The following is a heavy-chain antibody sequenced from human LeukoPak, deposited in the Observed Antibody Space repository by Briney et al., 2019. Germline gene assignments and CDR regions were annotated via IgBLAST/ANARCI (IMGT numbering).Heavy chain of an antibody. CDR2: INHSGST. J-gene: IGHJ4*02. Sequence: PSETLSLTCAVYGGSFSGYYWSWIRQPPGKGLEWIGEINHSGSTNYNPSLRSRVTISVDTSKNQFSLKLSSVTAADTAVYYCARTNRTIDYWGQGTLVTVSS. CDR1: GGSFSGYY. D-gene: IGHD1-14*01. V-gene: IGHV4-34*01. CDR3: ARTNRTIDY.